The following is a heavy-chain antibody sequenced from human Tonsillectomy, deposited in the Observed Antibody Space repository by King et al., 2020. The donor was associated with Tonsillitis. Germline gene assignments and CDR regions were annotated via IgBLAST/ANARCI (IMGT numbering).Heavy chain of an antibody. D-gene: IGHD6-13*01. J-gene: IGHJ5*02. V-gene: IGHV3-74*01. Sequence: VQLVESGGGLVQPGGSLRLSCAASGSTFSRHWMHWVRQAPGKGLIWVSRINGDGNSTSYADSVKGRFTISRDNAKNTLYLQMNSLRAEDTAMYSCARGLIPGILDPWGQGTLVTVSS. CDR2: INGDGNST. CDR3: ARGLIPGILDP. CDR1: GSTFSRHW.